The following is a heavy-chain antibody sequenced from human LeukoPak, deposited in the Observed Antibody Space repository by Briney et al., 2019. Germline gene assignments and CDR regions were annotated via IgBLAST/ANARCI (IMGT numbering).Heavy chain of an antibody. Sequence: GGSLRLSCAASGFSLSNYAMSWVRQAPGNGLEWVSTISGGDNSYYADSVKGRFTISGDNPKNMLYLQMNSLRAEDTAVYYCAKGRSKYCGGDCYIHDYWGQGTLVTVSS. J-gene: IGHJ4*02. D-gene: IGHD2-21*02. CDR3: AKGRSKYCGGDCYIHDY. CDR2: ISGGDNS. CDR1: GFSLSNYA. V-gene: IGHV3-23*01.